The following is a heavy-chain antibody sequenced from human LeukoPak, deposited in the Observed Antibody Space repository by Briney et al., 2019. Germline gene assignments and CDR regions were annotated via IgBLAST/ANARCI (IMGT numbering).Heavy chain of an antibody. J-gene: IGHJ6*04. CDR3: ARGRVTYYDFWSGPLVGV. D-gene: IGHD3-3*01. V-gene: IGHV4-61*02. CDR2: IYTSGST. CDR1: GGSISSGSYY. Sequence: PSETLSLTCTVSGGSISSGSYYWSWIRQPAGKGLEWIGRIYTSGSTNYNPSLKSRVTISVDTSKNQFSLKLSSVTAADTAVYYCARGRVTYYDFWSGPLVGVWGKGTTVTVSS.